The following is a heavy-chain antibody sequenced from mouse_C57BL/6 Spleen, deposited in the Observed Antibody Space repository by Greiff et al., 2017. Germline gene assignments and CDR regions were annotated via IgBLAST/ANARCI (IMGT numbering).Heavy chain of an antibody. Sequence: EVKLVESGGGLVQPGGSMKLSCVASGFTFSNYWMNWVRQSPEKGLEWVAQIRLKSDNYATYYAESVKGRFTISRYDSKSSVYLQMKNLRAEDTGIYYCTDSLDYWGQGTTLTVSS. V-gene: IGHV6-3*01. D-gene: IGHD2-12*01. CDR3: TDSLDY. J-gene: IGHJ2*01. CDR2: IRLKSDNYAT. CDR1: GFTFSNYW.